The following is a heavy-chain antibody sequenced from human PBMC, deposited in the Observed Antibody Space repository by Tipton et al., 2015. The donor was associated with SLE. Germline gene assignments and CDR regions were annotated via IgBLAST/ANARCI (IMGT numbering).Heavy chain of an antibody. CDR1: GGSISSSDYY. V-gene: IGHV4-61*02. Sequence: TLSLTCTVSGGSISSSDYYWSWIRQPAGKRLELIGRIYTTGSTIYDPSLKNRVTISVDTSKNQFSLKLSSVTAADTAVYYCAKAPGLERDYYYYYYMDVWGKGTTVTVS. CDR2: IYTTGST. J-gene: IGHJ6*03. D-gene: IGHD3/OR15-3a*01. CDR3: AKAPGLERDYYYYYYMDV.